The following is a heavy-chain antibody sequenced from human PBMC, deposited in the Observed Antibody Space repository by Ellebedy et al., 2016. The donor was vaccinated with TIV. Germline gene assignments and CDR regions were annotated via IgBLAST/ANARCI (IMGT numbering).Heavy chain of an antibody. D-gene: IGHD1-26*01. CDR1: GFSISSNY. CDR3: ARVDLGLAFHY. CDR2: IYSAGNT. V-gene: IGHV3-53*01. Sequence: GESLKISCVVSGFSISSNYMSWVRQAPGKGLEWVSIIYSAGNTYYADSARGRFTISRDTSKNTLYLQMNSLRGGDTAVYYCARVDLGLAFHYWGRGAPVTVSS. J-gene: IGHJ4*02.